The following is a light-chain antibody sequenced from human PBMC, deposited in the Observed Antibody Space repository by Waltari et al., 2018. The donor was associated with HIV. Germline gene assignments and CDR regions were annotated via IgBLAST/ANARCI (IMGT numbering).Light chain of an antibody. CDR3: QQSYSIPYT. J-gene: IGKJ2*01. CDR1: QNIITY. V-gene: IGKV1-39*01. CDR2: TTS. Sequence: DIQMTQSPSSLSASVGDRVTITCRASQNIITYLNWFQQKLGKAPKLLMHTTSVLHSGVPSMFSCSGSGTDFTLTISSLQPEDFATYYCQQSYSIPYTFGQGTKVEIK.